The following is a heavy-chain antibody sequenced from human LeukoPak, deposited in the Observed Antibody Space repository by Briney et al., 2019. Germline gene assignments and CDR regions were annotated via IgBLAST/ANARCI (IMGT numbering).Heavy chain of an antibody. V-gene: IGHV4-4*07. D-gene: IGHD3-10*01. CDR2: IYTSGST. CDR3: ARGQHYYGSGRPFDY. CDR1: GGSISSYY. J-gene: IGHJ4*02. Sequence: SETLSLTCTVSGGSISSYYWSWIRQPGGKGLEWIGRIYTSGSTNYNPSLKSRVTLSVDTSKHQFSLALSSVPAADPAVYYCARGQHYYGSGRPFDYWGQGTLVTVSS.